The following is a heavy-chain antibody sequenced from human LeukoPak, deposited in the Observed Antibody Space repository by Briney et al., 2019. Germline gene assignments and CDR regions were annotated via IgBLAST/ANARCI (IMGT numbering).Heavy chain of an antibody. V-gene: IGHV3-7*01. CDR2: INEDGNKK. CDR3: ARGCTSSSCYDY. Sequence: GGSLRLSCTASGFTFRRYWMSWVRQAPGKGLECVANINEDGNKKYYVDSVKGRFTISRDNTKNSLYLQMNSLRAEDTAVYYCARGCTSSSCYDYWGQGTLVTVSS. D-gene: IGHD2-2*01. J-gene: IGHJ4*02. CDR1: GFTFRRYW.